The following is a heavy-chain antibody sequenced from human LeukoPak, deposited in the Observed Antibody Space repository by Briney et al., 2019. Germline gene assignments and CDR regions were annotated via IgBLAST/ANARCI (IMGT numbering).Heavy chain of an antibody. V-gene: IGHV3-7*01. CDR2: IDQDGSEK. D-gene: IGHD3-10*01. J-gene: IGHJ4*02. Sequence: GGSLRLPCAASGFTFTNYWMSWVRQAPGKGLEWVANIDQDGSEKYYVDSVKGRFTISRDNAKNSLFLQMNSLRAEDTAVYYCARGGAPGYYFDYWGQGTLVTVSS. CDR1: GFTFTNYW. CDR3: ARGGAPGYYFDY.